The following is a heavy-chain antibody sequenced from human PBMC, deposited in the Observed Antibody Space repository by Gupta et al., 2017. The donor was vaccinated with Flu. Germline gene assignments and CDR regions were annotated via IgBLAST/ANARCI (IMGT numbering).Heavy chain of an antibody. V-gene: IGHV1-69*06. CDR1: GGTFSSYA. D-gene: IGHD6-19*01. Sequence: QVQLVQSGAEVKKPGSSVKVSCKASGGTFSSYAISWVRQAPGQGLEWMGGIIPIFGTANYAQKFQGRVTITADKSTSTAYMELSSLRSEDTAVYYCASLLGHSSGWYGTLEGGMDVWGQGTTVTVSS. CDR2: IIPIFGTA. CDR3: ASLLGHSSGWYGTLEGGMDV. J-gene: IGHJ6*02.